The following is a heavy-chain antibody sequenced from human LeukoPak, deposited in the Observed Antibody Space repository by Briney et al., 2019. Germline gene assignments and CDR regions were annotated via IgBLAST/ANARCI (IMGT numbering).Heavy chain of an antibody. V-gene: IGHV3-23*01. D-gene: IGHD1-1*01. J-gene: IGHJ4*02. CDR2: ISGSGGST. CDR1: GFTFSSYA. CDR3: ANPPLEPPFDY. Sequence: GGSLRLSCAASGFTFSSYAMSWVRQAPEKGLEWVSAISGSGGSTYYADSVKGRFTISRDNSKNTLYLQMNSLRAEDTAVYYCANPPLEPPFDYWGQGTPVTVSS.